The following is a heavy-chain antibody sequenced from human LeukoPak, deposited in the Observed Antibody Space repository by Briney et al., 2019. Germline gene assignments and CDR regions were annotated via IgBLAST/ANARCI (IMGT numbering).Heavy chain of an antibody. J-gene: IGHJ4*02. CDR2: INPNSGGT. CDR3: ARDISGSYPAYYFDY. D-gene: IGHD1-26*01. CDR1: GYTFTGYY. Sequence: ASVKVSCKASGYTFTGYYMHWVRQAPGQGLERMGWINPNSGGTNYAQKFQGRVTMTRDTSISTAYMELSRLRSDDTAVYYCARDISGSYPAYYFDYWGQGTLVTVSS. V-gene: IGHV1-2*02.